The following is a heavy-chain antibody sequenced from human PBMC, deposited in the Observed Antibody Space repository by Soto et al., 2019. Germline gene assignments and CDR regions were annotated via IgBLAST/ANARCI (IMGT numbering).Heavy chain of an antibody. CDR2: ISAYNGNT. Sequence: ASVKVSCKASGYTFTSYGISWVRQAPGQGLEWMGWISAYNGNTNYAQKLQGRVTMTTDTSTSTAYMELRSLRSDDTAVYYCARSPIAWQMVILDSQENRFDPWGQGPLVTVSS. V-gene: IGHV1-18*01. D-gene: IGHD6-13*01. J-gene: IGHJ5*02. CDR1: GYTFTSYG. CDR3: ARSPIAWQMVILDSQENRFDP.